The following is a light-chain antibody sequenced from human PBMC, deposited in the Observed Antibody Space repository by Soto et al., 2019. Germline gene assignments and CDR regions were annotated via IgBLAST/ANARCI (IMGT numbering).Light chain of an antibody. J-gene: IGKJ4*01. V-gene: IGKV3-15*01. Sequence: EVVLTQSPVTLSLSPGERATLSCRASQRLSSNLAWYQQKPGQAPRLLIYGVSTRATGVPARFSGSGSGTEFTLTISSLQSEDSAVYYCQQYKNWLALTFGGGTKVDIK. CDR3: QQYKNWLALT. CDR1: QRLSSN. CDR2: GVS.